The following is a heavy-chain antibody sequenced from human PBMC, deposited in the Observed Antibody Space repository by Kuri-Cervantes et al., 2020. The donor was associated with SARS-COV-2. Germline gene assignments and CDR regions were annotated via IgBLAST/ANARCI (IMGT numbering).Heavy chain of an antibody. CDR2: INSDGSST. CDR1: GFTFSSYW. J-gene: IGHJ5*02. V-gene: IGHV3-74*01. CDR3: AKSQINFSREDWLDP. Sequence: GESLKISCAASGFTFSSYWMHWVRQAPGKGLVWVSRINSDGSSTSYADSVKGRFTISRDNSKNTLHLRLNSLRAEDTAVYYCAKSQINFSREDWLDPWGQGTLVTVSS. D-gene: IGHD1-26*01.